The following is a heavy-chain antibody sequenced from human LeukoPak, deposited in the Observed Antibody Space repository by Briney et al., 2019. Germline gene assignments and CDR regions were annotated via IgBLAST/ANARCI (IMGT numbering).Heavy chain of an antibody. D-gene: IGHD2-2*01. Sequence: SETLSLTCAVSGYSITTGRYWGWIRQPPGKGLEWVGSIYHSGSTYYNPSLKSRVTISVDTSKNQFSLNLRSVTAADTAVYYCARSLSTAGTDYWGQGTQVTVSS. V-gene: IGHV4-38-2*01. CDR1: GYSITTGRY. J-gene: IGHJ4*02. CDR2: IYHSGST. CDR3: ARSLSTAGTDY.